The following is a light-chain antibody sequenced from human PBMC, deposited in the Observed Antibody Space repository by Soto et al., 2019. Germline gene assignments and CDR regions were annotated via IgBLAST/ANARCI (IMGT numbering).Light chain of an antibody. CDR1: QSISRW. Sequence: DIQMTQSPSTLSASVGDRVTITCRASQSISRWLTWYQQKPGKAPKVLIYDASSLESGVPSRFSGSGSGTEFTLIITSLQPDDLGTYYCQQYNSPATFGQGTKLEIK. CDR2: DAS. V-gene: IGKV1-5*01. J-gene: IGKJ2*01. CDR3: QQYNSPAT.